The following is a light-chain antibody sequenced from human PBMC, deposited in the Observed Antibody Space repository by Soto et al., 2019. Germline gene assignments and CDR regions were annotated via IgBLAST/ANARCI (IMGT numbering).Light chain of an antibody. CDR1: QSVTNSY. J-gene: IGKJ4*01. Sequence: EIVLTQSRGTLSLSPGEGATLSCMASQSVTNSYLAWYQQKPGQAPRLLIYDASSRATGIPDRFSGGGSGTDFTLTISRLEPEDFAVYYCQQFSSYPLTFGGGTKVDIK. V-gene: IGKV3-20*01. CDR3: QQFSSYPLT. CDR2: DAS.